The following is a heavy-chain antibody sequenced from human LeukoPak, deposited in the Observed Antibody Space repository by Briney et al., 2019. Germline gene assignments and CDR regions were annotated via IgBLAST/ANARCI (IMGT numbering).Heavy chain of an antibody. D-gene: IGHD6-6*01. V-gene: IGHV3-30*18. CDR3: AKDRSIAARPTYYFDY. Sequence: GGSLRLSCAASEFTFGSYAMHWVRQAPGKGLEWVAVILYDGSNKKYADSVKGRFTISRDSSKNTLYLQMNSLRAEDTAVYYCAKDRSIAARPTYYFDYWGQGTLVTVSS. CDR2: ILYDGSNK. J-gene: IGHJ4*02. CDR1: EFTFGSYA.